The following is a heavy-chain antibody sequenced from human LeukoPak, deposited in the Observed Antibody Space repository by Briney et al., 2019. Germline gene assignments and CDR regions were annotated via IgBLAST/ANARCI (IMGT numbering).Heavy chain of an antibody. V-gene: IGHV3-23*01. D-gene: IGHD1-26*01. CDR1: GFTFSSYA. Sequence: GGSLRLSCAASGFTFSSYAMSWVRQAPGKGLEWVSAISGSGGSTYYADSVKGRFTISRDNAKNSLYLQMNSPRAEDTAVYYCARDREGSRDAFDIWGQGTMVTVSS. CDR2: ISGSGGST. CDR3: ARDREGSRDAFDI. J-gene: IGHJ3*02.